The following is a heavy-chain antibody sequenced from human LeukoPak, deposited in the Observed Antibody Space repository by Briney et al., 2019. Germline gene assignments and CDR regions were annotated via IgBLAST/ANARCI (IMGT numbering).Heavy chain of an antibody. CDR3: ARGVGSGYTDD. Sequence: AETLSLTCTVSGGSISSSSYYWGWIHQPPGKGLEWIGSIYYSGSTYYYPSLKSRVTISVDTSKNQFSLKLTSVTAADTAVYYCARGVGSGYTDDWGQGTLVTVSS. V-gene: IGHV4-39*07. D-gene: IGHD3-22*01. CDR2: IYYSGST. CDR1: GGSISSSSYY. J-gene: IGHJ4*02.